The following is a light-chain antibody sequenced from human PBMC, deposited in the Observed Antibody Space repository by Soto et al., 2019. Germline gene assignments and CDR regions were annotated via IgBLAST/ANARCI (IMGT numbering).Light chain of an antibody. CDR3: QQSYKTTHT. CDR2: AAS. CDR1: QFVSNY. Sequence: DIQMTQSPSSLSASVGDRVTITCRASQFVSNYLLWYQQRQGRAPKLLIYAASKLLSGVPSRFSASGSGTNFTLTIRSLQPEDFATYYCQQSYKTTHTFGQGTKLETK. J-gene: IGKJ2*01. V-gene: IGKV1-39*01.